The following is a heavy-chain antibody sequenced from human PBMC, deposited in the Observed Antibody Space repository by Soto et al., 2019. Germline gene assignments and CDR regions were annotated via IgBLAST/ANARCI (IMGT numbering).Heavy chain of an antibody. J-gene: IGHJ4*02. CDR2: IYYSGST. Sequence: QVQLQESGPGLVKPSQTLSLTCTVSGGSISIGGYYWSWIRQHPGKGLEWIGYIYYSGSTYYNPSLKSRVTISVDTSKNQFSLKLSSVTAADTAVYYCARDGYGSAKFDYWVQGTLVTVSS. CDR3: ARDGYGSAKFDY. D-gene: IGHD2-15*01. CDR1: GGSISIGGYY. V-gene: IGHV4-31*03.